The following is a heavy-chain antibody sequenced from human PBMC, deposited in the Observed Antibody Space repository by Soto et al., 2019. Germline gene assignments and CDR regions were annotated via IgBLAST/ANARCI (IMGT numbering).Heavy chain of an antibody. D-gene: IGHD2-21*02. CDR1: GFIFTTYG. CDR3: VKVYCGGDCYSDPYFDY. J-gene: IGHJ4*02. Sequence: QVQLVESGGGVVQPGRSLRLSCAASGFIFTTYGLHWVRQAPGKGLEWVAVIWYDGSNQYYADSVKGRFTISRDNSKNILYLEMNSVRVEDTAVYYCVKVYCGGDCYSDPYFDYWGQGTLVTVSS. V-gene: IGHV3-33*06. CDR2: IWYDGSNQ.